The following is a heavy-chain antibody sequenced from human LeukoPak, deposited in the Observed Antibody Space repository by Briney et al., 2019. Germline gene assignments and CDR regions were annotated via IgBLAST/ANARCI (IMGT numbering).Heavy chain of an antibody. CDR2: FSYTGIT. CDR3: ARGGGILWNINDY. D-gene: IGHD2-15*01. V-gene: IGHV4-39*07. CDR1: GGSVNDRSYY. J-gene: IGHJ4*02. Sequence: SETLSLACAVAGGSVNDRSYYWGWIRQPPGKGLECIGTFSYTGITYYNPSLKSRVTISVDTSKNQFSLKLSSVTAADTAVYYCARGGGILWNINDYWGQGTLVTVSS.